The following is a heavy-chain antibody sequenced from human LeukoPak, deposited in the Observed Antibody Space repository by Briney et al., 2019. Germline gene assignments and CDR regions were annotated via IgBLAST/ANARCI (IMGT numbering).Heavy chain of an antibody. V-gene: IGHV3-23*01. CDR1: GFNFGDYA. CDR3: AKAGFSYYYDSSGYEDY. Sequence: GGSLRLSCTASGFNFGDYAMTWFRQAPGKGLEWVSAISGSGGSTYYADSVKGRFTISRDNSKNTLYLQMNSLRAEDTAVYYCAKAGFSYYYDSSGYEDYWGQGTLVTVSS. D-gene: IGHD3-22*01. J-gene: IGHJ4*02. CDR2: ISGSGGST.